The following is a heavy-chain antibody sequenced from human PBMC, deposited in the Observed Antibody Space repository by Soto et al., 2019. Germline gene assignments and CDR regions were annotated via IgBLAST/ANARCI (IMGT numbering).Heavy chain of an antibody. Sequence: QVQLVQSGAEVKKPGSSVKVSCKASGGTFSSYTISWVRQAPGQGLEWMGRIIPILGIANYAQKFLGRVTITADKSTSTAYMELSSLRSEATAVYYSARSGDSASDYWGQGTLVTVSS. CDR1: GGTFSSYT. J-gene: IGHJ4*02. V-gene: IGHV1-69*02. CDR3: ARSGDSASDY. CDR2: IIPILGIA. D-gene: IGHD4-17*01.